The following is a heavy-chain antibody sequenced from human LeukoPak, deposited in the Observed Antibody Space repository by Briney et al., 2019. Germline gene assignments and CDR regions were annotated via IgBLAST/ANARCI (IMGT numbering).Heavy chain of an antibody. CDR1: GGSISSSNYY. D-gene: IGHD3-22*01. CDR3: ARGDDSSGYYHY. Sequence: SETLSLTCTVSGGSISSSNYYWGWIRQPPGKGLEWIGSIYYSGSTYYNPSLNSRVTISVDTSKNQFSLKLSSVTAADTAVYYCARGDDSSGYYHYWGQGTLVTVSS. CDR2: IYYSGST. J-gene: IGHJ4*02. V-gene: IGHV4-39*07.